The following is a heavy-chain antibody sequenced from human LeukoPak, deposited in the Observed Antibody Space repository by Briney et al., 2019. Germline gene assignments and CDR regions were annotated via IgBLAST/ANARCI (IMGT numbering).Heavy chain of an antibody. CDR2: IYYNGST. D-gene: IGHD3-9*01. V-gene: IGHV4-39*07. J-gene: IGHJ4*02. CDR3: ARSKDILTGYCFDY. CDR1: GGSIRSSNSY. Sequence: SETLSLTCSVSGGSIRSSNSYWGWIRQPPGKGLEWIGSIYYNGSTYYNPSLKGRVTISVDTSKNQFSLKLSSVTAADTAVYYCARSKDILTGYCFDYWGQGTLVTVSS.